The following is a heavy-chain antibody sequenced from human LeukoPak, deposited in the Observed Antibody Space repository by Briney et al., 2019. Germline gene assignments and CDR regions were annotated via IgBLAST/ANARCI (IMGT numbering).Heavy chain of an antibody. V-gene: IGHV3-7*01. CDR2: IKQDGSNK. J-gene: IGHJ4*02. D-gene: IGHD3-10*01. CDR1: GFTFSGYW. CDR3: TRNGV. Sequence: PGGSLRLSCAGSGFTFSGYWMSWVRQAPGKGLEWVANIKQDGSNKYYVDSVKGRFTISRDNAKNSLSLQMNSLRAEDTGVYYCTRNGVWGQGTLVTVSA.